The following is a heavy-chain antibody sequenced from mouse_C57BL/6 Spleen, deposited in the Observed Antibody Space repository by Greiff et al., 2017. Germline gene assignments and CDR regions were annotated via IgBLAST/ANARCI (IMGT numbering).Heavy chain of an antibody. CDR1: GYTFTSYW. J-gene: IGHJ4*01. CDR3: ARRGGDGYARDY. V-gene: IGHV1-64*01. Sequence: QVQLQQPGAELVKPGASVKLSCKASGYTFTSYWMHWVKQRPGQGLEWIGMIHPNSGSTNYNEKFKSKATLTVDKSSSTAYMQLSSLTSEDSAVYYCARRGGDGYARDYWGQGTSVTVSS. D-gene: IGHD2-3*01. CDR2: IHPNSGST.